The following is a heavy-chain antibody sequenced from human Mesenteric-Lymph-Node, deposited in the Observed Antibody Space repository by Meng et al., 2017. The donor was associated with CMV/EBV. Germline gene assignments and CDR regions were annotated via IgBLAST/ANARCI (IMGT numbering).Heavy chain of an antibody. CDR1: GFTFSSHW. J-gene: IGHJ6*02. CDR3: AGDYSDFWSGHYGMDV. V-gene: IGHV3-74*01. D-gene: IGHD3-3*01. Sequence: GESLKISCAASGFTFSSHWMHWVRQAPGKGLVWVSRINGDGLNTTYADSVKGRFTISRDNAKNSLYLQMNSLRAEDTAVYYCAGDYSDFWSGHYGMDVWGQGTTVTVSS. CDR2: INGDGLNT.